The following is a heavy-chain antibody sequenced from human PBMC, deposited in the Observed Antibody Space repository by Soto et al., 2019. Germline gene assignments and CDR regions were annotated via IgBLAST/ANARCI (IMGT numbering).Heavy chain of an antibody. CDR2: IKEDGSEK. Sequence: SGGSLRLSCAASGFTFSTSWMNWVRQAPGKGLEWVAGIKEDGSEKYYVDSVKGRFTISKDNAENSLELHMNRLRVEDTAVYYCVRDRGSNAFDYWGLGTLVTVSS. CDR3: VRDRGSNAFDY. CDR1: GFTFSTSW. J-gene: IGHJ4*02. V-gene: IGHV3-7*01.